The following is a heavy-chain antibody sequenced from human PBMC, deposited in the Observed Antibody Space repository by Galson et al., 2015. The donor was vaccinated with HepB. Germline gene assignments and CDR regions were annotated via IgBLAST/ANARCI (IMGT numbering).Heavy chain of an antibody. CDR1: GGSISSGDSY. Sequence: TLSLTCTVSGGSISSGDSYWNWVRQPPGKGLEWIGFISSTGGTSYNPSLKSRVSISVDTSKNQFSLRLSPVTAADTALYYCAREGADEFLGWFLGFDPWGQGTLVTVSS. CDR2: ISSTGGT. J-gene: IGHJ5*02. D-gene: IGHD3-3*01. V-gene: IGHV4-30-4*01. CDR3: AREGADEFLGWFLGFDP.